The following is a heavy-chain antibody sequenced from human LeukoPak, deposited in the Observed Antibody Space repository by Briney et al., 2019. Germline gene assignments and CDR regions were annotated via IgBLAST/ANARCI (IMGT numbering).Heavy chain of an antibody. CDR2: INHSGST. V-gene: IGHV4-34*01. Sequence: SETLSLTCAVYGGSFSGYYWSWIRQPPGKGLEWIGEINHSGSTNYNPSLKSRVTISVDTSKNQFSLKLSSVTAADTAVYYCARLPYDYVWGSYRSSYYFDYWGQGTLVTVSS. D-gene: IGHD3-16*02. CDR1: GGSFSGYY. J-gene: IGHJ4*02. CDR3: ARLPYDYVWGSYRSSYYFDY.